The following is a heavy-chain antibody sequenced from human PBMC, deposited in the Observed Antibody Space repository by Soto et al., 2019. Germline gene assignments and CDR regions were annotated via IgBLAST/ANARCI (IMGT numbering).Heavy chain of an antibody. CDR3: ARLPGILGDAFDI. CDR1: GYSFTSYW. CDR2: IYPGDSDT. Sequence: GESLKISCKGSGYSFTSYWIGWVRQMPGKGLEWRGIIYPGDSDTRYSPSFQGRVTISANKSISTAYLQWSSLKASDAAMYYCARLPGILGDAFDIWGQGTMVTVSS. V-gene: IGHV5-51*01. D-gene: IGHD3-10*01. J-gene: IGHJ3*02.